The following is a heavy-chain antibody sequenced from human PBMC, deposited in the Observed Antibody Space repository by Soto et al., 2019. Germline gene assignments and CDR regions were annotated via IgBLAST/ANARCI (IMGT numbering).Heavy chain of an antibody. CDR1: GGSISTSSYF. V-gene: IGHV4-39*01. D-gene: IGHD3-22*01. CDR2: IYYSGST. Sequence: QLQLQESGPGLVKPSETLSLTCTVSGGSISTSSYFWGWIRQPPGKGLEWIGSIYYSGSTYYNPSLKSRVTISVDSSKNQFSLKLSSVTAADTAVYYCARDYDSSGDYWGQGTLVTVSS. J-gene: IGHJ4*02. CDR3: ARDYDSSGDY.